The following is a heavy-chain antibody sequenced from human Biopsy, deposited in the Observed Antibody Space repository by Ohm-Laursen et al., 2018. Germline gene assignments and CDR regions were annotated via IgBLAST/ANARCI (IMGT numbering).Heavy chain of an antibody. J-gene: IGHJ5*02. CDR1: GGSISNNNYY. D-gene: IGHD3-22*01. V-gene: IGHV4-39*01. CDR3: ARDYDTSGYYYVS. CDR2: IFYRGST. Sequence: SETLSLTCAVSGGSISNNNYYWGRIRQPPGKGLEWIGSIFYRGSTHYKPSLKSRVNISVDTSKNQFSLKLNSVTAADTAVYYCARDYDTSGYYYVSWGQGTLVTVSS.